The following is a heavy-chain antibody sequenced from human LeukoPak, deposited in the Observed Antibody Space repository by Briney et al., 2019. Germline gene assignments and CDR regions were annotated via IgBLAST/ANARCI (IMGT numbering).Heavy chain of an antibody. CDR1: GYTFTSYD. J-gene: IGHJ4*02. CDR3: ARTAANIAAAGAYAFDI. CDR2: MNPGSGNT. D-gene: IGHD6-13*01. V-gene: IGHV1-8*01. Sequence: ASVKVSCKASGYTFTSYDINWVRQATGQGLEWMGWMNPGSGNTGYAQKFQGRVTMTRNTSISTAYMELSSLRSEDTAVYYCARTAANIAAAGAYAFDIWGQGTLVTVSS.